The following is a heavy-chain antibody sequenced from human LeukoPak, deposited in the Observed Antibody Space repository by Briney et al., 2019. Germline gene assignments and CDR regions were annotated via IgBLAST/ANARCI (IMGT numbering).Heavy chain of an antibody. Sequence: PGGSLRLSCEASGFEFSSYSMSWVRQAPGKGLEWFSVIVRSGGTTYDADFVKGRFTISRDNSKNTLYLQMNNLRADDTAVYYCVKKGQADDDGKPDWGQGTLVAVSS. CDR1: GFEFSSYS. J-gene: IGHJ4*02. V-gene: IGHV3-23*01. CDR3: VKKGQADDDGKPD. CDR2: IVRSGGTT. D-gene: IGHD1-1*01.